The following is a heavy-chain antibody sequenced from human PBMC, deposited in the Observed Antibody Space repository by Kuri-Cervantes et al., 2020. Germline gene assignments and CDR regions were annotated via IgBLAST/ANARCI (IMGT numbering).Heavy chain of an antibody. CDR2: IYRGGPT. CDR3: ARVPYGERDIRFDY. D-gene: IGHD4-17*01. Sequence: GSLRLSCAASGFSVSSEYMSWVRQAPGKGLEWVSTIYRGGPTYYGDSVKGRFTISRDNSKNIVYLQMNSLRAEDTALYYCARVPYGERDIRFDYWGQGTLVTVSS. J-gene: IGHJ4*02. CDR1: GFSVSSEY. V-gene: IGHV3-53*01.